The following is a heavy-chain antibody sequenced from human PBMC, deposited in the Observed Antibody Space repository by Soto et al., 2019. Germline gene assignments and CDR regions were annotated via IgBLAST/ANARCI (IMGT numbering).Heavy chain of an antibody. CDR3: ARAEGYYDYVWGSYRPDAFDI. CDR2: INHSGST. D-gene: IGHD3-16*02. CDR1: GGSFSGYY. Sequence: PSETLSLTCAVYGGSFSGYYWSWIRQPPGKGLEWFGEINHSGSTNYNPSLKSRVTISVDTSKNQFSLKLSSVTAADTAVYYCARAEGYYDYVWGSYRPDAFDIWGQGTMVTVSS. V-gene: IGHV4-34*01. J-gene: IGHJ3*02.